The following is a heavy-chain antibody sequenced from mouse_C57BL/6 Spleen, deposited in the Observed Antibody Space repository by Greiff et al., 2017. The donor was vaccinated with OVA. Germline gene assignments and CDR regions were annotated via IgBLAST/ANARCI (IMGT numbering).Heavy chain of an antibody. J-gene: IGHJ2*01. CDR1: GYTFTSYW. CDR2: IHPNSGST. D-gene: IGHD1-1*01. CDR3: AREDYYGSSMGY. V-gene: IGHV1-64*01. Sequence: QVQLQQPGAELVKPGASVKLSCKASGYTFTSYWMHWVKQRPGQGLEWMGMIHPNSGSTNYNEKFKSKATLTVDKSSSTAYMQLSSLTSEDSAVYYCAREDYYGSSMGYWGQGTTLTVSS.